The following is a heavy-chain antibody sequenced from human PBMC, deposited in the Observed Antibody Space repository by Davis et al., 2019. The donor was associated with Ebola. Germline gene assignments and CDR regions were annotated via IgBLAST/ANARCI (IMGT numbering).Heavy chain of an antibody. CDR3: AREWSGSLGPFDY. V-gene: IGHV1-18*01. Sequence: ASVKVSCKASGYTFTSYGISWVRQAPGQGLEWMGWISAYNGNTNYAQKFQGRVTITRDTSASTAYMGLSSLRSEDTAVYYCAREWSGSLGPFDYWGQGTLVTVSS. J-gene: IGHJ4*02. CDR1: GYTFTSYG. CDR2: ISAYNGNT. D-gene: IGHD3-3*01.